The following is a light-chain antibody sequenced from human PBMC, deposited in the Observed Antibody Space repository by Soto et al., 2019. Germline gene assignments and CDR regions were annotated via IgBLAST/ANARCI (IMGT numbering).Light chain of an antibody. CDR2: DAS. J-gene: IGKJ2*01. V-gene: IGKV1-5*01. CDR1: QSVSSW. Sequence: DIQMTQSPSTLSASIGDRVTITCRASQSVSSWLAWYRQKPGKAPNLLIYDASSLESGVPSRFSSSGSGTVFTLTLSRLQPDDFAIYYCHQYYSYSRTFGQGTKLVI. CDR3: HQYYSYSRT.